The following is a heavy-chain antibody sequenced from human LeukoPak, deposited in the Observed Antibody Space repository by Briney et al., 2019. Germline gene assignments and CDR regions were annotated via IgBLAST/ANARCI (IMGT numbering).Heavy chain of an antibody. CDR1: GFTFSSYS. J-gene: IGHJ4*02. CDR3: APLGIVGY. V-gene: IGHV3-21*01. D-gene: IGHD7-27*01. Sequence: PGGSLRLSCAASGFTFSSYSMNWVRQAPGKGLEWVSSNSSSSSFIYYADSVKGRFTISRDNAKNSLYLQMNSLRAEDTAVYYCAPLGIVGYWGQGTLVTVSS. CDR2: NSSSSSFI.